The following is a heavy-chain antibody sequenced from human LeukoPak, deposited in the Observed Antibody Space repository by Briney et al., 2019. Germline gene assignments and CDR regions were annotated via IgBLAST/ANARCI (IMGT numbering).Heavy chain of an antibody. CDR3: ARLVGSNWYHEVLLARDS. D-gene: IGHD6-13*01. J-gene: IGHJ4*02. CDR2: IYYSGST. Sequence: GSLRLSCAASGFTFSDYYMSWIRQPPGKGLEWIGNIYYSGSTYYNPSLKSRVTISVDTSKNQLSLKLSSVTAADTAVYYCARLVGSNWYHEVLLARDSWGQGTLVTVSS. V-gene: IGHV4-39*01. CDR1: GFTFSDYY.